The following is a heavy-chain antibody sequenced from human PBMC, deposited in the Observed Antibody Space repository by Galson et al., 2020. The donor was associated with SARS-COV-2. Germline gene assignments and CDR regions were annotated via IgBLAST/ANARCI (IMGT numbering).Heavy chain of an antibody. D-gene: IGHD3-9*01. J-gene: IGHJ4*01. Sequence: ASVKVSCKTSGYTFTGYYMHWVRQATGQGLEWMGWINPNSGDTNYAQKFQGRVTMTRDTSISTAYMELSSLRSDDTAVYYCARDHSYYDILTGDYIEGGAGRQLDYWGHGTLGTVSS. CDR3: ARDHSYYDILTGDYIEGGAGRQLDY. CDR2: INPNSGDT. CDR1: GYTFTGYY. V-gene: IGHV1-2*02.